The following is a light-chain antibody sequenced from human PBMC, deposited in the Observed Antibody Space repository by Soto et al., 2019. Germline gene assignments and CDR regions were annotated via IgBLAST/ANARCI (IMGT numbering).Light chain of an antibody. CDR3: LQHNSYQYT. CDR1: QGISNY. J-gene: IGKJ2*01. CDR2: AAS. Sequence: DIQMTQSPSAMSASVGDRVTITCRASQGISNYLAWFQQKPGKVPKRLIYAASSLQSGVPSRFSGGRFGTDFTLTIHSLKPGDFATYSCLQHNSYQYTFGHGTKVEIK. V-gene: IGKV1-17*03.